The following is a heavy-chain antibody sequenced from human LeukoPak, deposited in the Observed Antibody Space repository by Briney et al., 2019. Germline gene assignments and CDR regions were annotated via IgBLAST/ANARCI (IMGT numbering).Heavy chain of an antibody. Sequence: SETLSLTCAVYGGSFSGYYWSWIRQPPGKGLEWIGEINHSGSTNYNPSLKSRVTISVDTSKNQFSLKLSSVTAADTAVYYCARATSLRYFDWLPKRGSDYMDVWGKGTTVTVSS. J-gene: IGHJ6*03. CDR2: INHSGST. CDR3: ARATSLRYFDWLPKRGSDYMDV. V-gene: IGHV4-34*01. CDR1: GGSFSGYY. D-gene: IGHD3-9*01.